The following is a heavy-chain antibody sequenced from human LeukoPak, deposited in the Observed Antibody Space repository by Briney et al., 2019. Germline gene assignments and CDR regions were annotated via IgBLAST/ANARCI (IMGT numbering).Heavy chain of an antibody. CDR1: GGSFSGYY. CDR3: ARDKRPSSGYYYFDY. V-gene: IGHV4-34*01. J-gene: IGHJ4*02. CDR2: INHSGST. Sequence: SETLSLTCAVYGGSFSGYYWSWIRQPPGKGLEWIGEINHSGSTNYNPSLKSRVTISVDTSKNQFSLKLSSVTAADTAVYYCARDKRPSSGYYYFDYWGQGTLVTVSS. D-gene: IGHD3-22*01.